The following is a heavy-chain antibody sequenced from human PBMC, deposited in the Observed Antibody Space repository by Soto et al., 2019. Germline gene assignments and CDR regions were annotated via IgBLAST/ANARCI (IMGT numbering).Heavy chain of an antibody. D-gene: IGHD3-22*01. CDR2: VIPLFGAA. V-gene: IGHV1-69*13. J-gene: IGHJ5*02. CDR3: AREQHDPYDASGYYFYWFDP. CDR1: GGTFSNYG. Sequence: SVKVSCKASGGTFSNYGINWVRQAPGQGLEWMGGVIPLFGAANYAQKFQGRVTITADASTSMVYMQLSSLRSEDTAVYYCAREQHDPYDASGYYFYWFDPWGQGTLVTVPQ.